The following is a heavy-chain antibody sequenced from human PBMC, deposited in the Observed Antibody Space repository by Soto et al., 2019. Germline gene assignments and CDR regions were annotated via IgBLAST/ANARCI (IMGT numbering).Heavy chain of an antibody. D-gene: IGHD6-6*01. CDR2: IYYSGST. J-gene: IGHJ4*02. V-gene: IGHV4-61*01. CDR3: ARETIAARPYFDY. Sequence: QVQLQESGPGLVKPSETLSLTCTVSGGSVSSGSYYWSWIRQPPGKGLEWIGYIYYSGSTNYNPSLERRVTISVATSKNQFSLKLSSVTAADTAVYYCARETIAARPYFDYWGQGTLVTVSS. CDR1: GGSVSSGSYY.